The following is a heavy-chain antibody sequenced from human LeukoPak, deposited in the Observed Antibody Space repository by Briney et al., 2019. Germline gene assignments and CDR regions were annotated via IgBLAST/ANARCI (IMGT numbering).Heavy chain of an antibody. D-gene: IGHD4-17*01. Sequence: GSLRLSCAASGFTFSSYAMSWVRQAPGKGLEWVSAIGGRGTITYYADSVKGRFTISKDNSKTTLYLQMNSLRAEDTAVYYCAKDDDYVEYGYYFDFWGQGTLVTVSS. V-gene: IGHV3-23*01. CDR1: GFTFSSYA. CDR3: AKDDDYVEYGYYFDF. J-gene: IGHJ4*02. CDR2: IGGRGTIT.